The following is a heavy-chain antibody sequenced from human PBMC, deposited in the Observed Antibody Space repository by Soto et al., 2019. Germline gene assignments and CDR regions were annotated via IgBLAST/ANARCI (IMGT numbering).Heavy chain of an antibody. CDR1: GFTFTTYW. CDR2: INEDGSAK. V-gene: IGHV3-7*01. Sequence: EVQLVESGGGLVQPGGSLRLSCAASGFTFTTYWMTWVRQAPGKGLAWVASINEDGSAKYYVDSVKGRFIISRDNTKNSLYLEMNNLRADDTAVYYCARHMLGSRNFDYWGRGTLVTVSS. D-gene: IGHD3-16*01. J-gene: IGHJ4*02. CDR3: ARHMLGSRNFDY.